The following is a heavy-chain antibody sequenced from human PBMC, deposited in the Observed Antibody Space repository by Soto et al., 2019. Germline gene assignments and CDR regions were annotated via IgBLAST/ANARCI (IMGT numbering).Heavy chain of an antibody. CDR1: GGSISSYC. J-gene: IGHJ6*03. D-gene: IGHD3-3*01. CDR3: ARHSIRFLEGDMDV. Sequence: SETLSLTCTVSGGSISSYCWSWIRQPPGKGLEWIGYIYYSGSTNYNPSLKSRVTISVDTSKNQFSLKLSSVTAADTAVYYCARHSIRFLEGDMDVWGKGTTVTVSS. V-gene: IGHV4-59*08. CDR2: IYYSGST.